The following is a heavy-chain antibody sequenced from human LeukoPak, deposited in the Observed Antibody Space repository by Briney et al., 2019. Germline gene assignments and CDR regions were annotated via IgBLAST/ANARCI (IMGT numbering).Heavy chain of an antibody. V-gene: IGHV4-34*01. D-gene: IGHD5-18*01. CDR1: GGSFSGYY. Sequence: PSETLSLTCAVYGGSFSGYYWSWIRQPPGKGLEWIGEINHSGSTNYNPSLKSRVTISVDTSKNQFSLKTSSVTAADTAVYYCARGTLWPGSFDIWGQGTMVTVSS. CDR2: INHSGST. CDR3: ARGTLWPGSFDI. J-gene: IGHJ3*02.